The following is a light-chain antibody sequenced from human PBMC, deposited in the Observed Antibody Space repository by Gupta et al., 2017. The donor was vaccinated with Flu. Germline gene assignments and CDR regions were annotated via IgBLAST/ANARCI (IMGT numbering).Light chain of an antibody. CDR1: SSDVGSYNL. V-gene: IGLV2-23*01. CDR2: EGS. Sequence: QSALTQPASVSGSPGQSITISCTGSSSDVGSYNLVSWYQQHPGKAPKLMIYEGSKRPSGVSDRFAGSNSGNSASLTISGLQAEDEADYVCCSYAGRTTFYVFGAGTKVTVL. CDR3: CSYAGRTTFYV. J-gene: IGLJ1*01.